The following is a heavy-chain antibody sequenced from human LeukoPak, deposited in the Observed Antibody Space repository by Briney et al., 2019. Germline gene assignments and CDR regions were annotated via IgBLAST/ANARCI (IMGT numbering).Heavy chain of an antibody. J-gene: IGHJ3*02. V-gene: IGHV3-7*01. CDR1: GFTFSYYW. CDR3: ARGPKGWDAFDI. CDR2: IKHDGSEK. Sequence: GGSLRLSCAASGFTFSYYWMNWVRQAPGKGLEWVANIKHDGSEKYYVDSVKGRFTISRDNAKNSLYLQMNSLRAEDTAVYYCARGPKGWDAFDIWGQGTMVTVSS. D-gene: IGHD2-15*01.